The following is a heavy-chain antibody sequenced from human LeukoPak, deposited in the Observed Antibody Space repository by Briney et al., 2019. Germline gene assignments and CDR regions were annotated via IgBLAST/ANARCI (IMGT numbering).Heavy chain of an antibody. V-gene: IGHV3-30-3*01. CDR1: GFTFSSYA. CDR2: ISYDGSNK. J-gene: IGHJ4*02. Sequence: GGSLRLSCAASGFTFSSYAMHWVRQAPGKGLEWVAVISYDGSNKYYADSVKGRFTISRDNSKNTLYLQMNSLRAEHTAVYYCARDGSSWSRWGYFDYWGQGTLVTVSS. CDR3: ARDGSSWSRWGYFDY. D-gene: IGHD6-13*01.